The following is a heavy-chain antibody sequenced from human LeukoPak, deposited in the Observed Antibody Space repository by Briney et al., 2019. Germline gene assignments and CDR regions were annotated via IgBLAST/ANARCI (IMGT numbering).Heavy chain of an antibody. V-gene: IGHV3-74*01. J-gene: IGHJ4*02. D-gene: IGHD3-22*01. CDR3: ARASGSGYSLFDY. CDR1: GSTFSSYW. CDR2: INSDGSTT. Sequence: GGSLRLSCAASGSTFSSYWMHWVRQAPGKGLVWVSRINSDGSTTSYADSVKGRFTISRDNAKNTVYLQMNSLRAEDTAVYYCARASGSGYSLFDYWGQGTLVTVSS.